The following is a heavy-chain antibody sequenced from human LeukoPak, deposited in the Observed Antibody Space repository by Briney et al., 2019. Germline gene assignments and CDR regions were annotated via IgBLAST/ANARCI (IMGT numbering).Heavy chain of an antibody. CDR2: ISRSSSTI. CDR1: GFTFSGYA. V-gene: IGHV3-48*04. CDR3: ARTRGAAARWWGGYFDY. D-gene: IGHD6-6*01. J-gene: IGHJ4*02. Sequence: PGGSLRLSCAASGFTFSGYAMNWVRQAPGEGLEWVSKISRSSSTIYYTDSVKGRFTISRDNAKNSLYLQMNSLRAEDTAVYYCARTRGAAARWWGGYFDYWGQGTLVTVSS.